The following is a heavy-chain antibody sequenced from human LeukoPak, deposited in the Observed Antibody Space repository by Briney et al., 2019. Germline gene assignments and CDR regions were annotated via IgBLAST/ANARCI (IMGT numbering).Heavy chain of an antibody. Sequence: GASVKVSCKASGGTFNKYAFSWVRQAPGQGLGWMGQIIPIYGTANYAQRFQGRVTITTDESTSTVYMELSSLTSEDTAVYYCARRDVGGSYHFDSWGQGTLVTVSS. CDR2: IIPIYGTA. CDR1: GGTFNKYA. CDR3: ARRDVGGSYHFDS. J-gene: IGHJ4*02. V-gene: IGHV1-69*05. D-gene: IGHD1-26*01.